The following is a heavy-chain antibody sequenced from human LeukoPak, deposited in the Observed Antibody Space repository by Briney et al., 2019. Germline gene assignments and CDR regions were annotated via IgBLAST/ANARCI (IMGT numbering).Heavy chain of an antibody. J-gene: IGHJ5*01. CDR3: ARGNSGWYSAGWFDS. CDR2: INTNTGNP. Sequence: ASVKVSCKASGYTFSSHGMSWVRQAPGQGLEWMGWINTNTGNPRYAQGFTGRFVFSLDNSVSTAYLQISSLKAEDTAVYYCARGNSGWYSAGWFDSWGQGTLVTVSS. V-gene: IGHV7-4-1*02. CDR1: GYTFSSHG. D-gene: IGHD6-19*01.